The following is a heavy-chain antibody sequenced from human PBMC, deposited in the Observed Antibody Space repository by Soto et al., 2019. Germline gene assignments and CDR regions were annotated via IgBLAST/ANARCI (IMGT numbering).Heavy chain of an antibody. V-gene: IGHV3-23*01. CDR2: ISGSGGST. J-gene: IGHJ4*02. D-gene: IGHD3-10*01. CDR3: AKGAYYHGSGSYFPFDY. Sequence: PGGSLRLSCAASGFTLSSYGMSWVRQAPGKGREWVSAISGSGGSTYYADSVKGRFTISRDNSKNTLYLQMNSLRAEDTAVYYCAKGAYYHGSGSYFPFDYWGQGTLVTVSS. CDR1: GFTLSSYG.